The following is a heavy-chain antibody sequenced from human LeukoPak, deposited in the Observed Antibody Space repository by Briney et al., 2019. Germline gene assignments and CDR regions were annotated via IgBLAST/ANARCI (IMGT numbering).Heavy chain of an antibody. CDR3: ARRVPGGLDHSSGLDY. V-gene: IGHV1-18*01. Sequence: ASVKVSCKGSGYTFTSYGISWVRQAPAQGLEWMGLISAYNGNTNYAQKLQGRVTMTTDTSPSTAYMELRSLRSDDTAVDYCARRVPGGLDHSSGLDYWGQGTLVTVSS. J-gene: IGHJ4*02. CDR1: GYTFTSYG. CDR2: ISAYNGNT. D-gene: IGHD3-22*01.